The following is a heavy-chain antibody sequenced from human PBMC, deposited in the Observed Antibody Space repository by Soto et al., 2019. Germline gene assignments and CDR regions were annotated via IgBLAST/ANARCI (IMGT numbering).Heavy chain of an antibody. D-gene: IGHD1-26*01. V-gene: IGHV3-30*18. Sequence: QVQLVESGGGVVQPGRSLILSCAASGFTFSNYDMHWVRQAPGKGLEWVAVISYDGSNKYYADSVKGRFTISRDNSNNTLYLQMISLRVEDSAVYYCAKGSSWFDPWGQGTLASVSS. J-gene: IGHJ5*02. CDR3: AKGSSWFDP. CDR1: GFTFSNYD. CDR2: ISYDGSNK.